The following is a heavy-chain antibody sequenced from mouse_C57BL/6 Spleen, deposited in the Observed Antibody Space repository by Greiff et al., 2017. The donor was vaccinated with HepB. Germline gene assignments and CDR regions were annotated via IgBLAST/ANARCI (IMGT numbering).Heavy chain of an antibody. CDR2: ISYDGSN. CDR3: ARLTGRGNYFDY. CDR1: GYSITSGYY. Sequence: EVQLQESGPGLVKPSQSLSLTCSVTGYSITSGYYWNWIRQFPGNKLEWMGYISYDGSNNYNPSLKNRISITRDTSKTQFFLKLNSVTTEDTATYYCARLTGRGNYFDYWGQCTTLTVSS. D-gene: IGHD3-3*01. J-gene: IGHJ2*01. V-gene: IGHV3-6*01.